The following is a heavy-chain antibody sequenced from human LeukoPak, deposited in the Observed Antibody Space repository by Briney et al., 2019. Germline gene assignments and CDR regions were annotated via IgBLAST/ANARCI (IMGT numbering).Heavy chain of an antibody. CDR2: ISSSGSAI. D-gene: IGHD6-19*01. Sequence: GGSLRLSCAASGFTFSSYEMNWVRQAPGKGLEWVSKISSSGSAIYYADSVKGRFTISRDNAKSTLYLQMNSLRVEDTAVYYCARGGSLGYWGQGALVTVSS. CDR1: GFTFSSYE. CDR3: ARGGSLGY. V-gene: IGHV3-48*03. J-gene: IGHJ4*02.